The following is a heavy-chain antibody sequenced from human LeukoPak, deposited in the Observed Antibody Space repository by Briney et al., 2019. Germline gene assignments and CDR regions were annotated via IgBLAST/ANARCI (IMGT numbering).Heavy chain of an antibody. V-gene: IGHV3-30*03. J-gene: IGHJ6*03. CDR2: ISYDGSNK. D-gene: IGHD6-13*01. Sequence: GGSLRLSCAASGFTFSSYGMHWVRQAPGKGLEWVAVISYDGSNKYYADSVKGRFTISRDNSKNTLYLQMNSLRAEDTAVYYCARAPNPQQLVAHYYYYMDVWGKGTTVTVSS. CDR3: ARAPNPQQLVAHYYYYMDV. CDR1: GFTFSSYG.